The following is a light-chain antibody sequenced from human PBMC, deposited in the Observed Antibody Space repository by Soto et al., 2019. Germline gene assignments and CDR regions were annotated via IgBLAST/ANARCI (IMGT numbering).Light chain of an antibody. CDR1: QSVSSS. Sequence: EIMMTQSPGTLSVSPGERATLSCRASQSVSSSLAWYQQKPGQAPRLLIYGASTRATGIPARFGGSGSGTEFTLTINSLQSEDFAVYYCQQYNNWWTFGQGTKVESK. V-gene: IGKV3-15*01. CDR3: QQYNNWWT. CDR2: GAS. J-gene: IGKJ1*01.